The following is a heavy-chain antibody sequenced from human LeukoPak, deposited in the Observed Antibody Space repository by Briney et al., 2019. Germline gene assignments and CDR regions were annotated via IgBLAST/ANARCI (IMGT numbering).Heavy chain of an antibody. CDR1: GYTFTSYA. V-gene: IGHV1-3*01. Sequence: GASVKVSCKASGYTFTSYAMHWVRQAPGQRLEWMGWINAGNGNTKYSQKFQGRVTITRDTSASTVYMELSSLRSEDTAVYYCARVVVAAGIHFDYWGQGTLVTVSS. CDR3: ARVVVAAGIHFDY. J-gene: IGHJ4*02. CDR2: INAGNGNT. D-gene: IGHD6-13*01.